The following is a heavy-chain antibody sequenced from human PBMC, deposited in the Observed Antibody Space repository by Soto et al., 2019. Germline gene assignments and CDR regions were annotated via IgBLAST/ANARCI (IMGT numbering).Heavy chain of an antibody. Sequence: GESLKISCKGSGYNFTAFWIHWVRQMPGKGLEWLGKIDPSDSYTNYSPSFEGHVTISPDNSITTAYLQWSSLRASDTALYFCARVHKNWFDSWAQGTMVTVSS. CDR3: ARVHKNWFDS. CDR1: GYNFTAFW. CDR2: IDPSDSYT. J-gene: IGHJ5*01. V-gene: IGHV5-10-1*01.